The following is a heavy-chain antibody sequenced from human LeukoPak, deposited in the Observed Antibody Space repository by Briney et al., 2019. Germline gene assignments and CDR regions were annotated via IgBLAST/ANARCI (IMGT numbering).Heavy chain of an antibody. Sequence: SVKVSCKASGGTFSSYAISWVRQAPGQGLEWMGRIIPILGIANYAQKFQGRVTITADKSTSTAYMELSSLRSEDTAVYYCAREVHYYDSSGYPHPWGQGTLVTVSS. CDR2: IIPILGIA. D-gene: IGHD3-22*01. CDR1: GGTFSSYA. CDR3: AREVHYYDSSGYPHP. J-gene: IGHJ5*02. V-gene: IGHV1-69*04.